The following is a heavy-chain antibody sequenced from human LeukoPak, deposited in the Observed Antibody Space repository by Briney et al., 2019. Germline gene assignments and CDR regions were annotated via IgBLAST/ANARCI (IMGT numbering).Heavy chain of an antibody. CDR3: ARVSPYYYDSYDAFDI. J-gene: IGHJ3*02. CDR2: ISGSGGST. V-gene: IGHV3-23*01. Sequence: PGGSLRLSCAASGFTFSSYAMSWVRQAPGKGLEWVSAISGSGGSTYYADSVKGRFTISRDNSKNTLYLQMNGLRAEDTAVYYCARVSPYYYDSYDAFDIWGLGTMVTVSS. D-gene: IGHD3-22*01. CDR1: GFTFSSYA.